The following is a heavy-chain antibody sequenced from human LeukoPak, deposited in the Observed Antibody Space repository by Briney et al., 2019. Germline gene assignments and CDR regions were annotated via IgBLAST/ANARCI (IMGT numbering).Heavy chain of an antibody. Sequence: GASVKVSCKASGYTFTSYATHWVRQAPGQRLEWMGWINAGNGNTKYSQKFQGRVTITRDTSASTAYMELSSLRSEDTAVYYCARSGAMVRGTSFDYWGQGTLVTVSS. CDR2: INAGNGNT. D-gene: IGHD3-10*01. CDR3: ARSGAMVRGTSFDY. J-gene: IGHJ4*02. V-gene: IGHV1-3*01. CDR1: GYTFTSYA.